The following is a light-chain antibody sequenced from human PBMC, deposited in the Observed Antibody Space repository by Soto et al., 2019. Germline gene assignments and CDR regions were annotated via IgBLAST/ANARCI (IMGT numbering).Light chain of an antibody. CDR1: SSDVGGFDY. CDR3: SSYSFIRPFAA. CDR2: DVN. V-gene: IGLV2-14*03. Sequence: QSALTQPASVSGSPGRSITISCTGTSSDVGGFDYVSWYQHRPGRAPTLIIYDVNDRPSGVSNRFSGSKSGDTASLTISGLQAEDEGDYYCSSYSFIRPFAAFRGGTKLTVL. J-gene: IGLJ2*01.